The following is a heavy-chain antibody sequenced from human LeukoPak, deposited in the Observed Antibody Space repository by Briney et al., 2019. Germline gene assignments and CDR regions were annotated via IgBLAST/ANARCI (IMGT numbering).Heavy chain of an antibody. CDR1: GFTFSSYA. CDR2: ISSSGSTI. Sequence: GGSLRLSCAASGFTFSSYAMSWVRQAPGKGLEWVSYISSSGSTIYYADSVKGRFTISRDNAKNSLYLQMNSQRAEDTAVYYCARDPGAIVVVPAESNYWGQGTLVTVSS. J-gene: IGHJ4*02. D-gene: IGHD2-2*01. CDR3: ARDPGAIVVVPAESNY. V-gene: IGHV3-48*04.